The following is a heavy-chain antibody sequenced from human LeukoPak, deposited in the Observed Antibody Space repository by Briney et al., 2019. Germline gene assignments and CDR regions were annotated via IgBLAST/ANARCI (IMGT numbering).Heavy chain of an antibody. V-gene: IGHV3-15*01. J-gene: IGHJ4*02. Sequence: GGSVRLSCVAWGLTLSDGCVRGVRGSRGRGLESVGRIKSNSEGGTIDYGAPVTGRFTNSRDESTNTLFLQMNSLKTEDTAVYYCTSGGGTMDFWGQGTLVTVSS. CDR2: IKSNSEGGTI. CDR1: GLTLSDGC. CDR3: TSGGGTMDF. D-gene: IGHD2-15*01.